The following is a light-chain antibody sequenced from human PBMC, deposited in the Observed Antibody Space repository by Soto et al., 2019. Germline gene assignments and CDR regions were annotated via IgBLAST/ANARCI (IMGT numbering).Light chain of an antibody. Sequence: QSVLTQPPSVSGAPGQRVTISCTGSSSNIGAGYDVHWYHQLPGTARKLLIYGNNNRPSGVPDRFSGSRSGTSASLAITGLQAEDEADYYCQSYDSSLSVWVFGGGTKLTVL. CDR3: QSYDSSLSVWV. J-gene: IGLJ3*02. CDR2: GNN. V-gene: IGLV1-40*01. CDR1: SSNIGAGYD.